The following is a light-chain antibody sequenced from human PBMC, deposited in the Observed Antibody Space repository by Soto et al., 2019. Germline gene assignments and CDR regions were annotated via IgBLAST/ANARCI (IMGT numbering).Light chain of an antibody. J-gene: IGKJ1*01. Sequence: EIVLTQSPGTLSLSPGERATLSCRASQSVSNNYLAWYQQKPGQAPRLLIYGASSRATGIPARFSGSGSGTDFTLTINSLDPEDFAVYYCQQRSNWPPTFGQGTKVDIK. V-gene: IGKV3D-20*02. CDR1: QSVSNNY. CDR3: QQRSNWPPT. CDR2: GAS.